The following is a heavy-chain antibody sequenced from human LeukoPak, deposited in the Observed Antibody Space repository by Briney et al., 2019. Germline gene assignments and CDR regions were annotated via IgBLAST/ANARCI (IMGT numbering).Heavy chain of an antibody. V-gene: IGHV4-39*01. J-gene: IGHJ4*02. CDR3: ASYCGSVSCYTRLFDY. D-gene: IGHD2-2*02. CDR2: IYYSGTT. CDR1: GDSISSSLSS. Sequence: SETLSLTCIVSGDSISSSLSSWGWIRQPPGRGLEWIGSIYYSGTTYYNPSLKSRVTISVDTSKNQFSLKLSSVTAADTAVYFCASYCGSVSCYTRLFDYWGQGTLVTVSS.